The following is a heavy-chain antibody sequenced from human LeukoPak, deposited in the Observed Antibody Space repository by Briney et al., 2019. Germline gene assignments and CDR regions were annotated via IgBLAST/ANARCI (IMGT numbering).Heavy chain of an antibody. D-gene: IGHD2-21*02. V-gene: IGHV1-69*13. J-gene: IGHJ5*02. CDR2: IIPIFGTA. CDR1: GGTFSSYA. Sequence: GASVKVSCKASGGTFSSYAISWVRQAPGQGLEWMGGIIPIFGTANYAQKFQGRVTITADESTSTAYMELGSLRSEDTAVYYCARASSGHCGGDCYSGWFDPWGQGTLVTVSS. CDR3: ARASSGHCGGDCYSGWFDP.